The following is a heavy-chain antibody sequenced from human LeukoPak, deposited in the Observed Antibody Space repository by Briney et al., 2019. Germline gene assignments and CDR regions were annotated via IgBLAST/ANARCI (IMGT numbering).Heavy chain of an antibody. CDR1: GFTFSSYA. CDR2: ISGSGGST. J-gene: IGHJ6*03. V-gene: IGHV3-23*01. CDR3: AKVGPDYRRGYYYYMDV. D-gene: IGHD4-11*01. Sequence: HPGGSLRLSCAASGFTFSSYAMSWVRQAPGKGLEWVSAISGSGGSTYYADSVKGRFTISRDNSKNTLYLQMNSLRAEDTAVYYCAKVGPDYRRGYYYYMDVWGKGTTVTVSS.